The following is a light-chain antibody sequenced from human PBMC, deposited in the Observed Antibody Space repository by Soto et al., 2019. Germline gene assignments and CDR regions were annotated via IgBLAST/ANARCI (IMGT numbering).Light chain of an antibody. CDR3: QQNISSPRT. Sequence: EMVLTQSPGTLSLSPGERATLSCRASQRVCSNYLAWYQQNTRQAPRLLIYAAFGRATSIPDRFSGSGSGTAFTLTISRLEPEASAVYYCQQNISSPRTSGHGKQVEVK. CDR1: QRVCSNY. J-gene: IGKJ1*01. CDR2: AAF. V-gene: IGKV3-20*01.